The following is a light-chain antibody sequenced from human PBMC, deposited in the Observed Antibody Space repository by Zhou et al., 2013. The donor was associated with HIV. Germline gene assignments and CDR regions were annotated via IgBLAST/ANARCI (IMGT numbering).Light chain of an antibody. CDR1: QSVGRN. V-gene: IGKV3-15*01. CDR2: GAS. Sequence: EIVMTQSPATLSVSPGERATLSCRASQSVGRNLAWYQQKPGQAPRLLINGASTRATGIPDRFSGSGSGTDFTLTISRLEPEDFAVYYCQQYDSSPRTFGQGTKVEIK. J-gene: IGKJ1*01. CDR3: QQYDSSPRT.